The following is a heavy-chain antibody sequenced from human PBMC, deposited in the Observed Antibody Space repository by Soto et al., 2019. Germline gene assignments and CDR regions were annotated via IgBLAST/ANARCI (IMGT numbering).Heavy chain of an antibody. CDR2: IYTSGST. Sequence: SETLSLTCTVSGAVISGYYWSWIRQPAGKGREWIRRIYTSGSTKYSPSLKSRATMSVDTSKKQFSLKLNSVTAADTAVYYCARESTVAGTDNWFDSWGQGTMGTVS. CDR1: GAVISGYY. V-gene: IGHV4-4*07. D-gene: IGHD6-13*01. J-gene: IGHJ5*01. CDR3: ARESTVAGTDNWFDS.